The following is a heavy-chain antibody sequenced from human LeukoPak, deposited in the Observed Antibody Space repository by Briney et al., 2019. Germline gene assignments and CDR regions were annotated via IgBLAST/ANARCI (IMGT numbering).Heavy chain of an antibody. CDR3: AKDGGSSGKLKYYFDY. J-gene: IGHJ4*02. CDR2: ISSSSSYI. V-gene: IGHV3-21*01. D-gene: IGHD3-22*01. Sequence: NTGGSLRLSCAASGFTFSSYSMNWVRQAPGKGLEWVSSISSSSSYIYYADSVKGRFTISRDNAKNSLYLQMNSLRAEDTAVYYCAKDGGSSGKLKYYFDYWGQGTLVTVSS. CDR1: GFTFSSYS.